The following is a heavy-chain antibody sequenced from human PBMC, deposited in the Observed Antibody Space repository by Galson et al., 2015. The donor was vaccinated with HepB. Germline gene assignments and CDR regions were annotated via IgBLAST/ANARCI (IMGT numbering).Heavy chain of an antibody. V-gene: IGHV3-23*01. CDR3: AREHSSGWS. CDR1: GFTFSTYA. D-gene: IGHD6-19*01. Sequence: SLRLSCAASGFTFSTYAMSWVRQAPGKGLEWVSGISESGVRTYYADSVKGRFTISRDNSKNTVYVQMNSLRVEDTAVYYCAREHSSGWSWGQGTLVTFSS. J-gene: IGHJ5*02. CDR2: ISESGVRT.